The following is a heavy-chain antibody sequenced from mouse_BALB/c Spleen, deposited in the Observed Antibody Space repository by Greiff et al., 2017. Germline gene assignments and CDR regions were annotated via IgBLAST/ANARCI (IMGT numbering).Heavy chain of an antibody. CDR3: ARGGYYLDY. J-gene: IGHJ2*01. Sequence: VQGVESGAELARPGASVKLSCKASGYTFTSYWMQWVKQRPGQGLEWIGAIYPGDGDTRYTQKFKGKATLTADKSSSTAYMQLSSLASEDSAVYYCARGGYYLDYWGQGTTLTVSS. V-gene: IGHV1-87*01. CDR2: IYPGDGDT. CDR1: GYTFTSYW.